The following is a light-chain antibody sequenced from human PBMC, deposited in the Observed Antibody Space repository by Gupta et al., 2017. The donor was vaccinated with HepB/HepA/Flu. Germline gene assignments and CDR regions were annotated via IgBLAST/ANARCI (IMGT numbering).Light chain of an antibody. CDR2: GAS. Sequence: DIQMTQSPFSVSASVGDSVTITCRASQGISNSLTWFQQKPGKAPKSLIYGASRLQSGVPSKFSGSGSGTDFTLTISNLQPEDFATYHCQQDSSYPITFGGGTKVEIK. CDR3: QQDSSYPIT. CDR1: QGISNS. J-gene: IGKJ4*01. V-gene: IGKV1-16*02.